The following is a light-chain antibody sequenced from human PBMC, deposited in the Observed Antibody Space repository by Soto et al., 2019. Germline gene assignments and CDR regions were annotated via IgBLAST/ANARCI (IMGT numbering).Light chain of an antibody. CDR2: GAS. CDR3: VLYYGGASV. V-gene: IGLV7-43*01. Sequence: QAVVTQEPSLTVSPGGTVTLTCASSTGAVTSGHYPNWLQQKPGQAPRALIYGASNRHSWTPARFSGSLLGGKAALTLSGVQPEGEAEYYCVLYYGGASVFGGGTKLTVL. CDR1: TGAVTSGHY. J-gene: IGLJ2*01.